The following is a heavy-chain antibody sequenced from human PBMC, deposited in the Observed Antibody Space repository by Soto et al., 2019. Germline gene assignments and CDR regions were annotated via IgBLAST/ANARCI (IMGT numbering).Heavy chain of an antibody. CDR1: GFAFSSYA. CDR2: TSGSGGST. D-gene: IGHD3-16*02. CDR3: ATCAGSYRSPYNWFDP. J-gene: IGHJ5*02. V-gene: IGHV3-23*01. Sequence: GGSLRLSCAASGFAFSSYAMTWVRQAPGKGLEWVSTTSGSGGSTYYADSVKGRFTISRDNSKNTLYLEMNSLTAEDTAVYYCATCAGSYRSPYNWFDPWGQGTLVTVSS.